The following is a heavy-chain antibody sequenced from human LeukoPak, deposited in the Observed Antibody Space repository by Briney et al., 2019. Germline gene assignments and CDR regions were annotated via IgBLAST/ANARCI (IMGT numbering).Heavy chain of an antibody. J-gene: IGHJ4*02. CDR2: IYTSGST. D-gene: IGHD6-6*01. V-gene: IGHV4-61*02. Sequence: SETLSLTCTVSGGSISSGSYYWSWIRQPAGKGLEWIGRIYTSGSTNYNPSLKSRVTISVDTSKNQFSLKLSSVTAADTAVYYCARDRLQSNYFDYWGQGTLVTVSS. CDR1: GGSISSGSYY. CDR3: ARDRLQSNYFDY.